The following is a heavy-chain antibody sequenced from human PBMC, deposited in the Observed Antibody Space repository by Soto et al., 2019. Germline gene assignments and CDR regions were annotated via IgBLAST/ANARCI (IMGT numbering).Heavy chain of an antibody. CDR2: ISRSGDTI. J-gene: IGHJ4*02. D-gene: IGHD6-6*01. V-gene: IGHV3-11*01. CDR1: RFTFSDFY. CDR3: ARCLAARLEADSVDY. Sequence: PGWSLRLSCAASRFTFSDFYMAWIRQAPGKGLEWVSYISRSGDTIYYADSVKGRFTSSRDNAKNSLFLEMTNLRAEDTAMYYCARCLAARLEADSVDYWGQGTLVTVSS.